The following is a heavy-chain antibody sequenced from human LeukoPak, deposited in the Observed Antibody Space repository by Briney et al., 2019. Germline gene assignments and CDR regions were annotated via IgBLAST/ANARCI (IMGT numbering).Heavy chain of an antibody. V-gene: IGHV3-66*01. Sequence: PGGSLRLSCAASGFTVSSNYMSWVRQAPGKGLEWVSVIYSGGSTYYADSVKGRFTISRDNSKNTLYLQMNSLRAEDTAVYYCARDLRGLYDSSGYYDYWGQGTLVTVSS. D-gene: IGHD3-22*01. CDR1: GFTVSSNY. CDR2: IYSGGST. CDR3: ARDLRGLYDSSGYYDY. J-gene: IGHJ4*02.